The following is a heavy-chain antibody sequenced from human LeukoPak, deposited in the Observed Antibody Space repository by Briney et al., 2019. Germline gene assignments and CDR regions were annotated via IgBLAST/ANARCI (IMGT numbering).Heavy chain of an antibody. Sequence: GGSLRLSCAASGFIFSSYNLNWVRQAPGKGLEWVSSISSSSSYIYYADSMKGRFTISRDNARNSLYLQMNSLRAEDTAMYFCARDSNPYCSGGSCAAFDIWGQGTMVTVSS. D-gene: IGHD2-15*01. CDR1: GFIFSSYN. V-gene: IGHV3-21*01. CDR2: ISSSSSYI. J-gene: IGHJ3*02. CDR3: ARDSNPYCSGGSCAAFDI.